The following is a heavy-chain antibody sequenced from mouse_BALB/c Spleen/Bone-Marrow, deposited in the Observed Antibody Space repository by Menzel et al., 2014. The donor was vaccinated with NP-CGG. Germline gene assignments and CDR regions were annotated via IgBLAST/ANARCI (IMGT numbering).Heavy chain of an antibody. D-gene: IGHD2-1*01. CDR3: ARGGNYYAMDY. CDR1: GFSLAGYG. J-gene: IGHJ4*01. Sequence: VHLVESGPGLVAPSQSLSITCTVSGFSLAGYGLNWVRRPPGKGLEWLGMIWGDGSTDYNSALKSRLSISKDNSKSQVFLKMNSLQTDDTARYYCARGGNYYAMDYWGQGTSVTVSS. V-gene: IGHV2-6-7*01. CDR2: IWGDGST.